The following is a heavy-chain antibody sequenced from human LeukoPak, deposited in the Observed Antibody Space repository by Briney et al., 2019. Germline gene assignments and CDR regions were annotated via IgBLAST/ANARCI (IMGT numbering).Heavy chain of an antibody. CDR3: ARGPRFLEWLRSNAGHYYYYMDV. J-gene: IGHJ6*03. V-gene: IGHV1-69*05. CDR2: IIPIFGTA. D-gene: IGHD3-3*01. Sequence: GASVKVSCKASGGTFSSYAISWVRQAPGQGLEWMGGIIPIFGTANYAQKFQGRVTITTDESTSTAYMELSSLRSEDTAVYYCARGPRFLEWLRSNAGHYYYYMDVWGKGTTVTVSS. CDR1: GGTFSSYA.